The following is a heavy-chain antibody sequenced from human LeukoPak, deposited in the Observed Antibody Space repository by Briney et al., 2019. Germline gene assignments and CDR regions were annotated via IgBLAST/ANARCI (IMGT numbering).Heavy chain of an antibody. J-gene: IGHJ4*02. V-gene: IGHV3-66*01. D-gene: IGHD6-19*01. Sequence: GGSLRLSCAASGFTVSSNYMSWVRQAPGKGLEWVSVIYSGGSTYYADSVKGRFTISRDNSKNTLYLQMNSLRAEDTAVYYCARSGWSPHYFDYWGQGTLATVSS. CDR3: ARSGWSPHYFDY. CDR2: IYSGGST. CDR1: GFTVSSNY.